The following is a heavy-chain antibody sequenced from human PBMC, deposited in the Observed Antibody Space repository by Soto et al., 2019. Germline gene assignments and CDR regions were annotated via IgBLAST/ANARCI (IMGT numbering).Heavy chain of an antibody. Sequence: EVQLVESGGGLVKPGGSLRLSCAASGFTFSSYSMNWVRQAPGKGLEWVSSISSSSSYIYYADSVKGRFTISRDNAKKSLYLQMNSLRAEDTAVYYCARARGIVVVVAATFDYYYYGMDVWGQGTTVTVSS. CDR1: GFTFSSYS. CDR2: ISSSSSYI. J-gene: IGHJ6*02. D-gene: IGHD2-15*01. CDR3: ARARGIVVVVAATFDYYYYGMDV. V-gene: IGHV3-21*01.